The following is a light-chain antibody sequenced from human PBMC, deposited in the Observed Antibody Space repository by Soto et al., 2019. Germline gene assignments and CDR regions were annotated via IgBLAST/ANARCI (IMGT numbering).Light chain of an antibody. CDR1: QSVSSSY. V-gene: IGKV3-20*01. J-gene: IGKJ1*01. CDR2: GAS. CDR3: QQYGDSPPWT. Sequence: EIVLTQSPGTLSLSPGERATLSCRASQSVSSSYLAWYQQKPGQAPRLLIYGASSRVTGIPDRFSGSGSGTDFTLTISRLEPEDFAVYYCQQYGDSPPWTFGQGTKVEI.